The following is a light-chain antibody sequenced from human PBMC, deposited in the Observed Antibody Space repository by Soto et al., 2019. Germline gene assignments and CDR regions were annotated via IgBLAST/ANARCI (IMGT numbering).Light chain of an antibody. CDR2: GAS. Sequence: EIILTQSPDTLSLSPGESATLSCRASQTVSSNYLAWCQQRPGQAPRLLIYGASTRAAGIPDRFSGSGSGTDFTLTISRLEPEDFAVYYCQQYGSPPITVGQGTRLEIK. CDR1: QTVSSNY. J-gene: IGKJ5*01. CDR3: QQYGSPPIT. V-gene: IGKV3-20*01.